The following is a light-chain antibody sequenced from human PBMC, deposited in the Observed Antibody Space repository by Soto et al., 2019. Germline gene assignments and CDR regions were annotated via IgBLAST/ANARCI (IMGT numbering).Light chain of an antibody. CDR2: GAS. CDR3: RQYGSSPAYT. J-gene: IGKJ2*01. V-gene: IGKV3-20*01. Sequence: EIVLTQSPGTLSLSPGERATLSCRASQSVSSSSYLAWYHLKPGQAPRILIYGASSRATGIPDRFSGSGSATQFTLTISRLEPEDLAVYYCRQYGSSPAYTFGQGTKLESK. CDR1: QSVSSSSY.